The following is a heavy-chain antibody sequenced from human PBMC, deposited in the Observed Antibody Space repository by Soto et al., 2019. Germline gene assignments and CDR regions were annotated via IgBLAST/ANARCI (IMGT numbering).Heavy chain of an antibody. V-gene: IGHV3-30*18. CDR2: ISYDGSNK. CDR3: AKDQVAAAVIYYFDY. CDR1: GFTFSSYG. Sequence: VGSLRLSCAASGFTFSSYGMHWVRQAPGKGLEWVAVISYDGSNKYYADSVKGRFTISRDNSKNTLYLQMNSLRAEDTAVYYCAKDQVAAAVIYYFDYWGQGTLVTVSS. D-gene: IGHD6-13*01. J-gene: IGHJ4*02.